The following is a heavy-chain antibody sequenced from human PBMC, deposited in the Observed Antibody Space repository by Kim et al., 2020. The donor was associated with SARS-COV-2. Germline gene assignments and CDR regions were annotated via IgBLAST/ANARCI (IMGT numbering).Heavy chain of an antibody. CDR1: GFTFSSYA. J-gene: IGHJ3*02. CDR3: AKDKGDTAMVNDAFDI. CDR2: ISGSGGST. D-gene: IGHD5-18*01. V-gene: IGHV3-23*01. Sequence: GGSLRLSCAASGFTFSSYAMSWVRQAPGKGLEWVSAISGSGGSTYYADSVKGRFTISRDNSKNTLYLQMNSLRAEDTAVYYCAKDKGDTAMVNDAFDIWGEGTMGTVSS.